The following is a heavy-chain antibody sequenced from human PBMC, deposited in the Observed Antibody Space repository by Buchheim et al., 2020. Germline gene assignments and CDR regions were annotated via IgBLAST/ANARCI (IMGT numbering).Heavy chain of an antibody. Sequence: QVSLRESGPAQVRTTETLTLTCTVSGLSLRNIGVSVSWIRQPPGKPPQWLARIDWDDGKYYNTSLETRLTVSKRTSKKQVVLTLTNVDPADTATYYCARENDYNALDSWGQGTL. J-gene: IGHJ4*02. CDR3: ARENDYNALDS. CDR2: IDWDDGK. V-gene: IGHV2-70*15. CDR1: GLSLRNIGVS. D-gene: IGHD5-24*01.